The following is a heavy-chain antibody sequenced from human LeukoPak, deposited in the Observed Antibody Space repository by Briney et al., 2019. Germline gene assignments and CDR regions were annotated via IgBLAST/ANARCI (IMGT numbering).Heavy chain of an antibody. Sequence: GRSLRLSCAASGFTFSSYGMHWVRQAPGKGLEWVAVISYDGSNKYYADSVKGRFTISRDNSKNTLYLQMNSLRAEDTAVYYCAGDRLQGRYGGYPSWDFWGQGNLVTVSS. D-gene: IGHD5-12*01. V-gene: IGHV3-30*03. CDR1: GFTFSSYG. J-gene: IGHJ4*02. CDR3: AGDRLQGRYGGYPSWDF. CDR2: ISYDGSNK.